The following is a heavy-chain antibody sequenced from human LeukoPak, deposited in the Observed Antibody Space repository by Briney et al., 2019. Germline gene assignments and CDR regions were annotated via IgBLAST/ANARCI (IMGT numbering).Heavy chain of an antibody. V-gene: IGHV4-39*01. J-gene: IGHJ4*02. CDR2: IYYSGST. D-gene: IGHD2-2*03. CDR1: GGSISSSSYY. Sequence: SETLSLTCTVSGGSISSSSYYWGWIRQPPGKGLEWIGNIYYSGSTYYNPSLKSRVTISVDTSKNQFSLKLSSVTAADTAVYYCASGYCSSISCHAVDYWGQGTLVTVSS. CDR3: ASGYCSSISCHAVDY.